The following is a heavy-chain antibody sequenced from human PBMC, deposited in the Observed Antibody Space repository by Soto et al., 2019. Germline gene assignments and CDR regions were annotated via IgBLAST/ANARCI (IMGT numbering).Heavy chain of an antibody. CDR2: ISGSAGT. V-gene: IGHV3-23*01. J-gene: IGHJ4*02. Sequence: EVQLLESGGGLIQPGGSLRLSCTASGFTFRTYAMTWFRQAPGRGLEWVSAISGSAGTFYATSVNGRFTISRDNSRSTVYLQMHSLRAEDSAIYYCAKEKDYDFTWGSDRYTSNYWGRGTLVTVSS. CDR1: GFTFRTYA. CDR3: AKEKDYDFTWGSDRYTSNY. D-gene: IGHD3-16*02.